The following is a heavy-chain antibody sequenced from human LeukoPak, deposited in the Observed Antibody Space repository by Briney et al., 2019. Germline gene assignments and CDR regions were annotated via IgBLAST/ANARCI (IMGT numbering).Heavy chain of an antibody. CDR3: AKDTRGIAVAGNFDY. CDR1: GFTFSSYG. Sequence: GGSLRLSCAASGFTFSSYGMHWVRQAPGKGLEWVAVIWYDGSNKYYADSVKGRFTISRDNSKNTLCLQMNSLRAEDTAVYYCAKDTRGIAVAGNFDYWGQGTLVTVSS. D-gene: IGHD6-19*01. J-gene: IGHJ4*02. CDR2: IWYDGSNK. V-gene: IGHV3-33*06.